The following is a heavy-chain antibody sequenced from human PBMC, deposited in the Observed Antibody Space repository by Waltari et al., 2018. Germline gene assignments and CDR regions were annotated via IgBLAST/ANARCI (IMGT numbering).Heavy chain of an antibody. V-gene: IGHV3-48*04. CDR1: GFTFSSYS. J-gene: IGHJ4*02. Sequence: EVQLVESGGGLVQPGGSLRLSCAASGFTFSSYSMNRVRQAPGKGLEWVSYISSSSNTIYYADSVKGRFTISRDNAKNSLYLQMNSLRAEDTAVYYCARVTGYFDYWGQGTLVTVSS. CDR3: ARVTGYFDY. CDR2: ISSSSNTI.